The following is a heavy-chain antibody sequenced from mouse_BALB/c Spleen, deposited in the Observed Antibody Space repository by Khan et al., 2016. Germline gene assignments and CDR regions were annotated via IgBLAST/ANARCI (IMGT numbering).Heavy chain of an antibody. Sequence: QVQLQQSGAELVRPGSSVKISCKASGYAFSSYWMNWVKQRPGQGLEWIGQIYPGDGDTNYNGKFKGKATLTADKSSSTAYIQLSGLTSDASAVYFCSRMNAGSFSYWVHVTLVTVSA. V-gene: IGHV1-80*01. CDR1: GYAFSSYW. CDR3: SRMNAGSFSY. D-gene: IGHD6-1*01. J-gene: IGHJ3*01. CDR2: IYPGDGDT.